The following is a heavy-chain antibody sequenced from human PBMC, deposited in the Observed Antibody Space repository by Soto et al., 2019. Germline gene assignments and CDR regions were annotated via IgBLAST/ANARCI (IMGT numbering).Heavy chain of an antibody. CDR1: GYSFTSYW. CDR2: IDPSDSYT. Sequence: GESLKISCKGSGYSFTSYWISWVRQMPGKGLEWMGRIDPSDSYTNYSPSFQGHVTISADKSISTAYLQWSSLKASDTAMYYCARPKGETDPRYYYDGMDVWGQGTTVTVSS. D-gene: IGHD2-21*01. J-gene: IGHJ6*02. CDR3: ARPKGETDPRYYYDGMDV. V-gene: IGHV5-10-1*01.